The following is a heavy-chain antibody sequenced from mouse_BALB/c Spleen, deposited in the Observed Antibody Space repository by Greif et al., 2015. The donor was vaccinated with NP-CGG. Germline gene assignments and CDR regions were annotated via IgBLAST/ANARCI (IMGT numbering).Heavy chain of an antibody. CDR2: INPGSGGT. Sequence: QVQLQQSGAELVRPGTSVKVSCKASGYAFTNYLIEWVKQRPGQGLEWIGVINPGSGGTNYNEKFKGKATLTADKSSSTAYMQLSSLTSDDSAVYFCARDYYGYVGYWGQGTTLTVSS. D-gene: IGHD1-2*01. CDR1: GYAFTNYL. J-gene: IGHJ2*01. V-gene: IGHV1-54*01. CDR3: ARDYYGYVGY.